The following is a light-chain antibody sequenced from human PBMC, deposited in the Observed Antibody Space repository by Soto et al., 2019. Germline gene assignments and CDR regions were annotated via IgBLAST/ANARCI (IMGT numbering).Light chain of an antibody. Sequence: QSALTQPASVSGSPGQSITISCTGTSSDVGGYNLVSWYQQHPGKAPKLMIYEGSKRPSGVSNRFSGSKSGNTASLTISGRQAEDEADYYCCSYAGSNNEGVFGRGTKLTVL. CDR2: EGS. CDR3: CSYAGSNNEGV. CDR1: SSDVGGYNL. V-gene: IGLV2-23*01. J-gene: IGLJ3*02.